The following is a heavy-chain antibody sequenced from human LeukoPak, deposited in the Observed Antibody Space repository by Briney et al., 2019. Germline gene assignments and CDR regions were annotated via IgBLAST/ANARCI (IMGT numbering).Heavy chain of an antibody. D-gene: IGHD6-6*01. J-gene: IGHJ5*02. CDR3: ARETSLAFGP. CDR2: IKQDGSEK. V-gene: IGHV3-7*01. CDR1: GFTFSSYA. Sequence: GGSLRLSCAASGFTFSSYAMSWVRQAPGKGLEWVANIKQDGSEKYYVDSVKGRFTISRDNAKNSLYLQMNSLRAEDTAVYYCARETSLAFGPWGQGTLVTVS.